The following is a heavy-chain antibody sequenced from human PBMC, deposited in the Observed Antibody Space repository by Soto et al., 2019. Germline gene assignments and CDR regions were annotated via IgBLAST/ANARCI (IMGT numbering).Heavy chain of an antibody. CDR2: FDPEDGET. V-gene: IGHV1-24*01. CDR1: GYTLTELS. J-gene: IGHJ4*02. Sequence: ASVKVSCKVSGYTLTELSMHWVRQAPGKGLEWMGGFDPEDGETIYAQKFQGRVTKTEDTSTDTAYMELSSLRSEDTAVYYCATDRFADSSGRGNDYWGQGTLVTVSS. CDR3: ATDRFADSSGRGNDY. D-gene: IGHD3-22*01.